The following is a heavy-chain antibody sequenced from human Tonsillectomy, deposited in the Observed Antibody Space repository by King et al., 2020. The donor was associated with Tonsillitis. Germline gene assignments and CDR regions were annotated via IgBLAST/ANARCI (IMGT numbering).Heavy chain of an antibody. Sequence: VQLVESGGGLVKPGGSLRLSCAASGFTFSDYYMSWIRQAPGKGLEWLSYISFSGTTIYYADSVRGRFTISRDNAKNSLYLQMNSLRAEDTAVYYCVRDWRYWYDSSGLDYWGQGTLVTVSS. CDR2: ISFSGTTI. J-gene: IGHJ4*02. CDR3: VRDWRYWYDSSGLDY. CDR1: GFTFSDYY. D-gene: IGHD3-22*01. V-gene: IGHV3-11*01.